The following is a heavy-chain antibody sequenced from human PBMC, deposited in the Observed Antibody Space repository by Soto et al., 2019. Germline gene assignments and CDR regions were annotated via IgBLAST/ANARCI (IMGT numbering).Heavy chain of an antibody. CDR2: ISSSGSTI. CDR1: GFTFSSYE. J-gene: IGHJ6*02. Sequence: GGSLRLSCAASGFTFSSYEMNWVRQAPGKGLEWVSYISSSGSTIYYADSVKGRFTISRDNAKNSLYLQMNSLRAEDTAVYYCARGLRYFDWFPSEWYYYGMDVWGQGTTVTVSS. CDR3: ARGLRYFDWFPSEWYYYGMDV. V-gene: IGHV3-48*03. D-gene: IGHD3-9*01.